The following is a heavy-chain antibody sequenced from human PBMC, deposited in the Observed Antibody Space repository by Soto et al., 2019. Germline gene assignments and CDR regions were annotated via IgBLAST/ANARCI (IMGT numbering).Heavy chain of an antibody. D-gene: IGHD3-10*01. V-gene: IGHV1-69*13. CDR2: IIPFFGTA. CDR3: AGVETMVRGVTYFYGMDV. Sequence: SVKVSCKASGGTFSSYAISWVRQAPGQGLEWMGGIIPFFGTAKFAQKFQGRVTITADESTSTAYMELSSLRSEDTAVYFCAGVETMVRGVTYFYGMDVWGQGTTVTVS. J-gene: IGHJ6*02. CDR1: GGTFSSYA.